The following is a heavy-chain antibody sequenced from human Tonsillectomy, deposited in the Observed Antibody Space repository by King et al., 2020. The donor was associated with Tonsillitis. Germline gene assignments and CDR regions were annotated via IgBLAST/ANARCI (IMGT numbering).Heavy chain of an antibody. CDR3: ARAYDSGSSCVHKWLDS. V-gene: IGHV4-30-4*08. CDR2: IYYIGRT. D-gene: IGHD3-10*01. J-gene: IGHJ5*01. Sequence: VQLQESGPRLVMPSQTLSLTCTVSGDSISRGDDYWSWIRQSPGKGLEWIGFIYYIGRTYYNSSLKSRVNISINTSTTQFSLKMRSVTVANTAVYYCARAYDSGSSCVHKWLDSWGQGIPVTVSS. CDR1: GDSISRGDDY.